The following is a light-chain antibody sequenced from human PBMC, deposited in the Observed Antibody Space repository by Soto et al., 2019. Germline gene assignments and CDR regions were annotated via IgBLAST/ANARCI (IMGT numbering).Light chain of an antibody. CDR1: SSNIGAGYD. J-gene: IGLJ1*01. V-gene: IGLV1-40*01. CDR2: GNS. Sequence: QSVLTQPPSVSGAPGQRVTISCTGSSSNIGAGYDVHWYQQLPGTAPNLLIYGNSNRPSGVPDRFSGSKSGTTASLTISGLQAEDEADYYCCSYAGSYPPYVFGTGTKVTVL. CDR3: CSYAGSYPPYV.